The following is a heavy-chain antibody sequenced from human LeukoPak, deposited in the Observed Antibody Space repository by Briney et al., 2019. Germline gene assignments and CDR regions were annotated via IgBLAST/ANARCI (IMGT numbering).Heavy chain of an antibody. J-gene: IGHJ4*02. CDR3: AKASRGSSITIFGVVIGVDY. V-gene: IGHV3-23*01. D-gene: IGHD3-3*01. CDR1: TFTLSSSA. CDR2: IRGSGAST. Sequence: GRSLRLSCAPSTFTLSSSAMGSVRQPPRNGMGWASSIRGSGASTYYADSVEGRFKISRHNTKNTLCLQMNSLRAQRPAVYYCAKASRGSSITIFGVVIGVDYWGQGTLVTVSS.